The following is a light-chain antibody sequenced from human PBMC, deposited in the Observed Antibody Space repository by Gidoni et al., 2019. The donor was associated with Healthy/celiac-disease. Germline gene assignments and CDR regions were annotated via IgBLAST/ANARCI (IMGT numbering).Light chain of an antibody. CDR3: QQYDNLPLGFT. CDR2: DAS. J-gene: IGKJ3*01. CDR1: QDISNY. V-gene: IGKV1-33*01. Sequence: SVGDRVTITCQASQDISNYLNWYQQKPGKAPKLLIYDASNLETGVPSRFSGSGSGTDFTFTISSLQPEDIATYYCQQYDNLPLGFTFGPGTNLDIK.